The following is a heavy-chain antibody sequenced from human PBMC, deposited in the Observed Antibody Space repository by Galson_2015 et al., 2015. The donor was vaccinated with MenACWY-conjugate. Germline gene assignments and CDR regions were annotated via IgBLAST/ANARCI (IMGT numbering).Heavy chain of an antibody. CDR3: ARRMATIPSFDF. CDR2: IYAGDSET. Sequence: QSGAEVKKPGESLRISCKGSGYSFSNYWIAWVRQVPGKGLEWMGIIYAGDSETRYSPSFRGQVTISADKSISTAYLEWSSPKASDTAMYYCARRMATIPSFDFWGQGTLVTVS. V-gene: IGHV5-51*03. CDR1: GYSFSNYW. D-gene: IGHD5-12*01. J-gene: IGHJ4*02.